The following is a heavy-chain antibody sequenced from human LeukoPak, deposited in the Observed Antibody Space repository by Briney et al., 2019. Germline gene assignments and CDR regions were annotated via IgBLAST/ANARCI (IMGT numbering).Heavy chain of an antibody. D-gene: IGHD3-9*01. CDR1: GFTFSNFF. CDR2: IWYDGSKT. Sequence: GGSLRLSCAASGFTFSNFFMHWVRQAPGKGLEWVALIWYDGSKTYYVDSVKGRFTISRDNSKDTVYLQMNGLRAEDTAVYHCARARLGTVTGYHFDYWGQGIPVTVSS. V-gene: IGHV3-33*01. J-gene: IGHJ4*02. CDR3: ARARLGTVTGYHFDY.